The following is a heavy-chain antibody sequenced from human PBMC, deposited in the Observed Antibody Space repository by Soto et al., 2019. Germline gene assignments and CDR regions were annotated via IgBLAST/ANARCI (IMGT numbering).Heavy chain of an antibody. Sequence: QVQLQESGPGLVKPSQTLSLTCTVSGGSINSGGYYWSWIRQHPGKGLEWIGYIYYSESTYSNPSLKSRVTLSADTSKNQFSLRLSSVTAADTAVYYGARAVGMVRRVTDGFDIWGQGTMVTVSS. CDR1: GGSINSGGYY. V-gene: IGHV4-31*03. CDR2: IYYSEST. D-gene: IGHD3-10*01. CDR3: ARAVGMVRRVTDGFDI. J-gene: IGHJ3*02.